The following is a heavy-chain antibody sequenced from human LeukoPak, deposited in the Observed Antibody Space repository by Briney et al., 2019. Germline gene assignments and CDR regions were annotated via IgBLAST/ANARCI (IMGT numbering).Heavy chain of an antibody. CDR2: IIPIFGTA. J-gene: IGHJ3*02. D-gene: IGHD2-8*01. CDR1: GGTFSSYA. Sequence: SVKLSCKASGGTFSSYAISWVRQAPGQGLEWMGGIIPIFGTANYAQKFQGRVTITADESTSTAYMELSSLRSEDTAVYYCAGVPDNYTILDTFDIWGQGTMVTVSS. CDR3: AGVPDNYTILDTFDI. V-gene: IGHV1-69*13.